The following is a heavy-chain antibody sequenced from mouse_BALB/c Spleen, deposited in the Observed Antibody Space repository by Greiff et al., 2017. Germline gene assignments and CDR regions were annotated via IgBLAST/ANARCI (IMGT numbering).Heavy chain of an antibody. D-gene: IGHD3-1*01. CDR3: ARGSSGYAY. J-gene: IGHJ3*01. V-gene: IGHV1-4*01. CDR1: GYTFTSYW. CDR2: INPSTGYT. Sequence: QVQLQQSGAELATPGASVKMSCKASGYTFTSYWMHWVKQRPGQGLEWIGYINPSTGYTEYNQKFKDKATLTADKSSSTAYMQLSSLTSEDSAVYYCARGSSGYAYWGQGTLVTVSA.